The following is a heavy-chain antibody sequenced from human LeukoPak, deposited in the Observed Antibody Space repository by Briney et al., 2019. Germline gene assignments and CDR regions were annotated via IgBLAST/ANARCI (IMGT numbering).Heavy chain of an antibody. J-gene: IGHJ4*02. D-gene: IGHD6-19*01. CDR3: ARDFGIAVAGMIFDY. Sequence: SVKVSCKASGGTFSSYAISWVRQAPGQGLEWMGGIIPIFGTANYAQKFQGRVTITADKSTSTAYMELSSLRSEDTAVYYCARDFGIAVAGMIFDYWGQGTLVTVSS. CDR2: IIPIFGTA. CDR1: GGTFSSYA. V-gene: IGHV1-69*06.